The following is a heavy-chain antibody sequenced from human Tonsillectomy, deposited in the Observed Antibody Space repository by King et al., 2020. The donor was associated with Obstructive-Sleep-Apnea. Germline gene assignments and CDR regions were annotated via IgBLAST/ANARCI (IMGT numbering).Heavy chain of an antibody. CDR2: ISTYTSDT. Sequence: QLVQSGAEVRKPGVSVKVSCKPSGYTFTSYGFSWVRQAPGQGLEWMGWISTYTSDTNYAQKLQGRVTMTTDTSTSTAYMELRSLRSDDTAVYYCARDVSLVGSGRKIDYWGQGTLVTVSS. J-gene: IGHJ4*02. CDR1: GYTFTSYG. D-gene: IGHD6-19*01. CDR3: ARDVSLVGSGRKIDY. V-gene: IGHV1-18*04.